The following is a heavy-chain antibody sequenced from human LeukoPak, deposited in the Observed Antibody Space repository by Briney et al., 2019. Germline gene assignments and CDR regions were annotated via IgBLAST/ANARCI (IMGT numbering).Heavy chain of an antibody. J-gene: IGHJ3*02. CDR1: GGSFSGYY. CDR3: VRGYSSVRGAFDI. V-gene: IGHV4-34*01. Sequence: SETLSLTCAVYGGSFSGYYWSWIRQPPGKGLEWIGEINHSGSTNYNPSLKSRVTISVDTSKNQFSLKLSSVTAADTAVYYCVRGYSSVRGAFDIWGQGTMVTVSS. CDR2: INHSGST. D-gene: IGHD6-19*01.